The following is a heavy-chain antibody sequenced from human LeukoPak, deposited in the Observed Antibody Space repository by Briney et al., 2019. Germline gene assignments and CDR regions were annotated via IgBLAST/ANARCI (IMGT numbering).Heavy chain of an antibody. D-gene: IGHD2-21*01. J-gene: IGHJ4*02. CDR3: AKAFRASCGGAFCYHFDS. V-gene: IGHV3-23*01. CDR2: FSDGVSTT. CDR1: GFTFNSYA. Sequence: GGSLRLSCVASGFTFNSYAMSWVRQAPGKGLEWVSTFSDGVSTTWHADSVRVRFTISRDNSKNTVYLQMNSLRAEDTAVYFLAKAFRASCGGAFCYHFDSWGPGTLVTVSS.